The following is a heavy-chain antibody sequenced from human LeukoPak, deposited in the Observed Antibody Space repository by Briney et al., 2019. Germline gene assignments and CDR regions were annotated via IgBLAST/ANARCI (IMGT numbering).Heavy chain of an antibody. Sequence: ASVKVSCKASGYTFTSYYMHWVRQAPGQGLEWMGIINPSGGSTSYAQKFQGRVTMTRDTSTSTVYMELSSLRSEDTAVYYCARDGYCSGGSCYSYYYYYGVDVWGQGTTVTVSS. D-gene: IGHD2-15*01. CDR2: INPSGGST. CDR3: ARDGYCSGGSCYSYYYYYGVDV. J-gene: IGHJ6*02. V-gene: IGHV1-46*01. CDR1: GYTFTSYY.